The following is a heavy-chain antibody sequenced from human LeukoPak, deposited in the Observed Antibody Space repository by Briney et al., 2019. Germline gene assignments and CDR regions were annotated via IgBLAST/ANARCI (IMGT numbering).Heavy chain of an antibody. V-gene: IGHV3-53*01. CDR1: GFTVSSNY. J-gene: IGHJ5*02. D-gene: IGHD3-22*01. CDR2: IYSGGST. CDR3: ARDLGQYYDTSDNWFDP. Sequence: GGSLRLSCAASGFTVSSNYMSWVRQAPGKGLEWVSVIYSGGSTYYADSVKGRFTISRDNAKNTLNLQMNSLRAEDTAEYYCARDLGQYYDTSDNWFDPWGQGTLVTVSS.